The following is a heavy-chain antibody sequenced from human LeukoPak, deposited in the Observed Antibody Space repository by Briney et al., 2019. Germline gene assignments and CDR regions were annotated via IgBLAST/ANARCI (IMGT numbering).Heavy chain of an antibody. Sequence: ASVRVSCKASGYSLTKYYMHWVRQAPGQGLEWMGWISAYNGNTNYAETLEGRVTVTRDTSTSTAYMEVRSLRSDDTAVYYCARVSMGSSGSARDIWGQGTMVTVSS. J-gene: IGHJ3*02. V-gene: IGHV1-18*04. CDR1: GYSLTKYY. D-gene: IGHD6-19*01. CDR2: ISAYNGNT. CDR3: ARVSMGSSGSARDI.